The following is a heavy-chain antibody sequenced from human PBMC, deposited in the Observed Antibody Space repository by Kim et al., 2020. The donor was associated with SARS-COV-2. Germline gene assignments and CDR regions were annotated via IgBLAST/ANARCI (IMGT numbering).Heavy chain of an antibody. J-gene: IGHJ3*02. CDR1: GFTFSSYS. CDR3: ARDGYSSSWPPFIAFDI. V-gene: IGHV3-21*01. D-gene: IGHD6-13*01. CDR2: ISSSSSYI. Sequence: GGSLRLSCAASGFTFSSYSMNWVRQAPGKGLEWVSSISSSSSYIYYADSVKGRFTISRDNAKNSLYLQMNSLRAEDTAVYYCARDGYSSSWPPFIAFDIWGQGTMVTVSS.